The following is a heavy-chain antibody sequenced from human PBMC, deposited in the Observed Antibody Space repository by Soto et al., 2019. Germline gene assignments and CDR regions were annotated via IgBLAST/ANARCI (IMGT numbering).Heavy chain of an antibody. CDR1: GESFIGYY. CDR3: ARTDIVTTNGFDP. V-gene: IGHV4-34*02. D-gene: IGHD5-12*01. J-gene: IGHJ5*02. CDR2: INHRGSA. Sequence: QVHLQQWGAGLLKPSETLSLTCAVSGESFIGYYWTWIRQPPGKGLEWIGEINHRGSANYNPSLKSRVTISVDTSNNQCSLKLSSVTAADTSVYYCARTDIVTTNGFDPWGQGTLVTVSS.